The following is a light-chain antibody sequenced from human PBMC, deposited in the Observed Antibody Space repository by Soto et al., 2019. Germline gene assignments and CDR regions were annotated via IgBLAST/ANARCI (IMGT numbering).Light chain of an antibody. Sequence: EIVMTQSPATLSVSPGERATLSCRASQSVSSYLDWYQHKPGQAPRLLIYGASTRATGIPARFSGSGSGTEFTLTISSLQSEDFAVDYCQQYNNWPPKYTFGQGTKLDIK. CDR3: QQYNNWPPKYT. CDR2: GAS. J-gene: IGKJ2*01. CDR1: QSVSSY. V-gene: IGKV3-15*01.